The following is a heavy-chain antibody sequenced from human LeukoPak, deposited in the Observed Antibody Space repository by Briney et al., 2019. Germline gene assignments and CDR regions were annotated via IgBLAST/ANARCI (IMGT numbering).Heavy chain of an antibody. J-gene: IGHJ4*02. V-gene: IGHV3-11*01. D-gene: IGHD2-8*01. CDR1: GFTFSDYY. CDR3: ARDLGYCTNGVCHTRFDY. Sequence: GGSLRLSCAASGFTFSDYYMSWIRQAPGRGLEWVSYISSSGSTIYYADSVKGRFTISRDNAKNSLYLQLNSLRAEDTAVYYCARDLGYCTNGVCHTRFDYWGQGTLVAVSS. CDR2: ISSSGSTI.